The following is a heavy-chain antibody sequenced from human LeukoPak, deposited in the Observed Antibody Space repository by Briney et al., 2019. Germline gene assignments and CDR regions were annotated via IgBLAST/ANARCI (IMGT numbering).Heavy chain of an antibody. V-gene: IGHV4-39*07. CDR3: AVAPDYYYYMDV. Sequence: SETLSLTCTVSGGSISSGSYYWSWIRQPPGKGLEWIGEINHSGSTNYNPSLKSRVTISVDTSKNQFSLKLSSVAAADTAVYYCAVAPDYYYYMDVWGKGTTVTISS. J-gene: IGHJ6*03. CDR2: INHSGST. CDR1: GGSISSGSYY.